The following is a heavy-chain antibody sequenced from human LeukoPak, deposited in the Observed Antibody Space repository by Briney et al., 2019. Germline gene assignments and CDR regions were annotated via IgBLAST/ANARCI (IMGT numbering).Heavy chain of an antibody. D-gene: IGHD4-17*01. Sequence: PSETLSLTCAVYGGSFSGYYWSWIRQPPGKGLEWIGEINHSGSTNYNPSLKSRVTISVDTSKNQFSLKLSSVTAADTAVYYCARARGPTVTNHNAWFDPWGQGTLVTVSS. J-gene: IGHJ5*02. CDR3: ARARGPTVTNHNAWFDP. CDR2: INHSGST. V-gene: IGHV4-34*01. CDR1: GGSFSGYY.